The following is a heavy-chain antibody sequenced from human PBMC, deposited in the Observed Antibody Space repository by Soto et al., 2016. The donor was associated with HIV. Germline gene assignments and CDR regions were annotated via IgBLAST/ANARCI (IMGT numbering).Heavy chain of an antibody. D-gene: IGHD3-10*01. CDR2: INPNSGGT. CDR1: GYAFTGYY. V-gene: IGHV1-2*02. CDR3: ARDSTVREVGYYYYMDV. Sequence: QVQLVQSGAEVKKPGASVKVSCKASGYAFTGYYIHWVRQAPGQGLEWMGWINPNSGGTNNAQKFQGRVTMTRGTSISTAYMELSSLRSDDMAVYYCARDSTVREVGYYYYMDVWGKGTTVTVSS. J-gene: IGHJ6*03.